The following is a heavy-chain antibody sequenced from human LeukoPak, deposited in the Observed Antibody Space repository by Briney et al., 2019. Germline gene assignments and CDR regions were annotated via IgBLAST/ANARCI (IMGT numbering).Heavy chain of an antibody. CDR2: ISGYNGNT. CDR3: ARTAYSSGWYSPHYYYYGMDV. V-gene: IGHV1-8*01. Sequence: ASVKVSCKVSGYTLTELSMHWVRQAPGQGLEWMGWISGYNGNTNYAQKFQGRVTMTRNTSISTAYMELSSLRSEDTAVYYCARTAYSSGWYSPHYYYYGMDVWGQGTTVTVSS. D-gene: IGHD6-19*01. J-gene: IGHJ6*02. CDR1: GYTLTELS.